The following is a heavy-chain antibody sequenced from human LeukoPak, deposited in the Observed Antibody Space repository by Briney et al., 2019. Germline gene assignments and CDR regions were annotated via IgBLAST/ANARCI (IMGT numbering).Heavy chain of an antibody. D-gene: IGHD4-17*01. Sequence: PSETLSLTCTVYGGSISSYYWSWIRQPAGKGLEWIGRIYTSGSTNYNPSLKSRVTISVDTSKNQFSLKRGSVTASDTAVYYCARASGDYLDYSGMYAWGQRTTGTASS. CDR3: ARASGDYLDYSGMYA. V-gene: IGHV4-4*07. J-gene: IGHJ6*01. CDR2: IYTSGST. CDR1: GGSISSYY.